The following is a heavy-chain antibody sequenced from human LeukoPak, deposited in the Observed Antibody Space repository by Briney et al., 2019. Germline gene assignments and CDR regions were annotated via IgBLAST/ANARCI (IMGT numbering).Heavy chain of an antibody. D-gene: IGHD3-22*01. J-gene: IGHJ3*02. CDR2: FYTSGST. CDR3: ARHGDISTTSDYYSWNGFDI. CDR1: GGSISSYY. V-gene: IGHV4-4*07. Sequence: TSETLSLTCTVSGGSISSYYWSWIREPAGKGLEWIGRFYTSGSTNYNPSLKSRVTISVNTSTNHFYLKLNSVTAAETALYYCARHGDISTTSDYYSWNGFDIWGQGTMVTVSS.